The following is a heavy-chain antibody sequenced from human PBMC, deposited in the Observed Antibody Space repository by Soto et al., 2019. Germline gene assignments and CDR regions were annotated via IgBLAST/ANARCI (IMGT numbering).Heavy chain of an antibody. D-gene: IGHD2-15*01. J-gene: IGHJ5*02. CDR3: ARQCRGVTCHWFVP. CDR1: NSSIRSTIHS. V-gene: IGHV4-39*01. Sequence: SETLSHTFTVSNSSIRSTIHSWEWIRQPPGKGLEWIGSIFYSGSTYYNPSLESRVTISVDTSKNQFSLTLTSVTAADTAVYYCARQCRGVTCHWFVPWGQGTLVTVS. CDR2: IFYSGST.